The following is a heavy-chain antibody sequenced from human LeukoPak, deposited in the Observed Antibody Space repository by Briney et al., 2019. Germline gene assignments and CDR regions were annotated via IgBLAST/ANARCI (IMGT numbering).Heavy chain of an antibody. V-gene: IGHV4-30-4*01. CDR1: GGSISSGDYY. D-gene: IGHD3-10*01. CDR2: IYYGGST. CDR3: ARSYYGSGRQGIDY. J-gene: IGHJ4*02. Sequence: PSETLSLTCTVSGGSISSGDYYWSWIRQPPGKGLEWIGYIYYGGSTYYNPSLKSRVTISVDTSKNQFSLKLSSVTAADTAVYYCARSYYGSGRQGIDYWGQGTLVTVSS.